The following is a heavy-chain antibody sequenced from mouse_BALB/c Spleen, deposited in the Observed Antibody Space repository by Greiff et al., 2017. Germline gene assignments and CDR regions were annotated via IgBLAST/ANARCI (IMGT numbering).Heavy chain of an antibody. V-gene: IGHV1-5*01. Sequence: VQLQQSGTVLARPGASVKMSCKASGYSFTSYWMHWVKQRPGQGLEWIGAIYPGNSDTSYNQKFKGKAKLTAVTSASTAYMELSSLTNEDSAVYYCTKPLYSYGSSQYDFDYWGQGTTLTVSS. J-gene: IGHJ2*01. CDR2: IYPGNSDT. D-gene: IGHD1-1*01. CDR1: GYSFTSYW. CDR3: TKPLYSYGSSQYDFDY.